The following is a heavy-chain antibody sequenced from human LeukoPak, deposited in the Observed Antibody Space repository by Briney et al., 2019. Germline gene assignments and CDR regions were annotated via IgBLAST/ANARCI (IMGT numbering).Heavy chain of an antibody. J-gene: IGHJ4*02. D-gene: IGHD1-20*01. CDR2: ISGSGGST. CDR3: AKVRTNWDDADFDY. CDR1: GFTFSSYA. V-gene: IGHV3-23*01. Sequence: PGGSLRLSCAASGFTFSSYAMSWVRQAPGKGLEWVSAISGSGGSTYYADSVKGRFTISRDNYKNTLYLQMNSLRAEDTAVYYCAKVRTNWDDADFDYWGQGTLVTVSS.